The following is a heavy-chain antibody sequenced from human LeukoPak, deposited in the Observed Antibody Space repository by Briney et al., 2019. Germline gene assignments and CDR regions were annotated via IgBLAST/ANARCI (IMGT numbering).Heavy chain of an antibody. CDR2: ISSSSSTI. CDR3: ASGSGYSYGDYYFDY. Sequence: QPGGSLRLSCAASGFTLSSYSMNWVRQAPGEGLEWVSYISSSSSTIYYADSVKGRFTISRDNPKNSLYLQMNSLRAEDTAVYYCASGSGYSYGDYYFDYWGQGTLATVSS. CDR1: GFTLSSYS. J-gene: IGHJ4*02. D-gene: IGHD5-18*01. V-gene: IGHV3-48*01.